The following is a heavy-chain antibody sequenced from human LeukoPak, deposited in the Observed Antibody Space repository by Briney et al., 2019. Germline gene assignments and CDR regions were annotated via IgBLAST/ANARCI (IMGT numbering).Heavy chain of an antibody. D-gene: IGHD6-6*01. J-gene: IGHJ4*02. CDR2: IIPIFGTA. Sequence: SVKVSCKASGGTFSSYAISWVRQAPGQGLEWMGGIIPIFGTANYAQKFQGRVTITADKSTSTAYMELSSLRSEDTAVYYCARGGRIAALIYFDYWGQGTLVTVSS. CDR3: ARGGRIAALIYFDY. CDR1: GGTFSSYA. V-gene: IGHV1-69*06.